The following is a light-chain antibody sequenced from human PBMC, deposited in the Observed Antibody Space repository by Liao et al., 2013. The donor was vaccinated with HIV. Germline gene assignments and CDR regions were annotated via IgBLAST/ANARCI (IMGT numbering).Light chain of an antibody. CDR3: QVWDSSSDLGV. CDR1: NIGSKN. Sequence: SYVLTQPPSVSVAPGKTARITCGGNNIGSKNVHWYQQKPGQAPVLVIYYDHDRPSRIPERFSGSNSGNTATLTISRVEAGDEADYYCQVWDSSSDLGVFGGGTKLTVL. J-gene: IGLJ2*01. CDR2: YDH. V-gene: IGLV3-21*01.